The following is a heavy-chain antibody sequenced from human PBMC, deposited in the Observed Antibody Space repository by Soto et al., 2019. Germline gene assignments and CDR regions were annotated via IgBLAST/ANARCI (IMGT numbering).Heavy chain of an antibody. D-gene: IGHD3-10*01. J-gene: IGHJ6*02. CDR1: GGSINSGGYS. CDR3: AVSGRGGLDV. Sequence: QLQLQESGSGLVKPSQKLSLTCTVSGGSINSGGYSWSWIRQPPGKGLEWIGYIYRSGSAYYSPSLQNRVTISVDTSKNRFSLTLTSVTAADTAVYYCAVSGRGGLDVWGQGTTVTVSS. CDR2: IYRSGSA. V-gene: IGHV4-30-2*01.